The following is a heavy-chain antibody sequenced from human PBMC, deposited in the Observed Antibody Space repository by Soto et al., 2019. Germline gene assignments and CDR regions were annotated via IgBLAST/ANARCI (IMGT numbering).Heavy chain of an antibody. J-gene: IGHJ5*02. V-gene: IGHV4-34*01. CDR2: INHSGST. Sequence: PSETLSLTCAFYGGSFSGYYWSWIRQPPGKGLEWIGEINHSGSTNYNPSLKSRVTISVDTSKNQFSLKLSSVTAADTAVYYCARVDRIAARNVYNWFDPWGQGTLVTVSS. CDR3: ARVDRIAARNVYNWFDP. CDR1: GGSFSGYY. D-gene: IGHD6-6*01.